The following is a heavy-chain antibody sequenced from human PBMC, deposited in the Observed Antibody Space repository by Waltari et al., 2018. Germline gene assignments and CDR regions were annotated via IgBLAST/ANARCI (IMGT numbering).Heavy chain of an antibody. V-gene: IGHV3-48*01. CDR2: ISSRGSAT. CDR1: GFTFTQYT. D-gene: IGHD3-10*01. CDR3: ARGRYGAGSYSDYDY. Sequence: EVQMLESGGGLVEPGGSLRLSCTTSGFTFTQYTMSWVRQTPTRGLEWVSYISSRGSATHYADSVRGRFTSSRDSAKGSVYLQMNNLRADDAAMYYCARGRYGAGSYSDYDYWGQGTLVTVSS. J-gene: IGHJ4*02.